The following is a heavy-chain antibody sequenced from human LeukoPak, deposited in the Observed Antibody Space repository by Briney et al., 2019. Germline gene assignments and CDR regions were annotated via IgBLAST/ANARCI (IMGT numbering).Heavy chain of an antibody. CDR2: ISGSGGST. CDR1: GFTLSSHA. CDR3: AKPSRLYFDY. J-gene: IGHJ4*02. V-gene: IGHV3-23*01. Sequence: GSLRLPCAASGFTLSSHAMSWVPPAPGEGVEWVSAISGSGGSTYYADSVKGRFTISRDNSKNTLYLQMNSLRAEDTAVYYCAKPSRLYFDYWGQGTLVTVSS.